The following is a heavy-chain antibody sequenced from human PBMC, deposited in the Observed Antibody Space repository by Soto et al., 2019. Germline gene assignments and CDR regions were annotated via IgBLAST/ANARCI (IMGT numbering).Heavy chain of an antibody. J-gene: IGHJ4*02. CDR2: ISPMFGAA. CDR1: GGTFNTYA. Sequence: QVQLVQSGAEMKKPGSSVKVSCQSSGGTFNTYAMNWVRQAPGQGPEWMGDISPMFGAANYAPKFQGRVTITADESTGTSYMQLSSLTSEGTALFFRAREVQVHTPAFVYWGQGTLVTVSS. CDR3: AREVQVHTPAFVY. D-gene: IGHD3-10*01. V-gene: IGHV1-69*19.